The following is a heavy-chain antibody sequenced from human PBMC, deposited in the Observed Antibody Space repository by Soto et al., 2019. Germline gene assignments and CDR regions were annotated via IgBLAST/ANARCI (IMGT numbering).Heavy chain of an antibody. Sequence: QVQLVESGGGVVQPGRSLRLSCAASGFTFSSYGMHWVRQAPGKGLECVAVIWDDGSNKYYADSVKGRFTISRDNSKNTLLLLMNILRAEDTAVYYCARDSLYFYYSSGYYPHYYFDYLGQGTLGTVSS. CDR2: IWDDGSNK. V-gene: IGHV3-33*01. CDR3: ARDSLYFYYSSGYYPHYYFDY. CDR1: GFTFSSYG. D-gene: IGHD3-22*01. J-gene: IGHJ4*02.